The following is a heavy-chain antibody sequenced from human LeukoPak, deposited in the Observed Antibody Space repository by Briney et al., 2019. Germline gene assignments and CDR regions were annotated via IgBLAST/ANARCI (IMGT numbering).Heavy chain of an antibody. J-gene: IGHJ5*02. CDR1: GFTFSSYG. CDR3: AKVAVAGTGGWFDP. D-gene: IGHD6-19*01. CDR2: ISYDGSNK. Sequence: GRSLRLSCAASGFTFSSYGMHWVRQAPGKGLEWVAVISYDGSNKYYADSVKGRFTISRDNPKNTLYLQMNSLRAEDTAVYYCAKVAVAGTGGWFDPWGQGTLVTVSS. V-gene: IGHV3-30*18.